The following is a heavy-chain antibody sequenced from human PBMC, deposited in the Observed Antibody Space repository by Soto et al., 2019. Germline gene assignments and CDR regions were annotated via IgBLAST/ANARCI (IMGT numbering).Heavy chain of an antibody. J-gene: IGHJ4*02. CDR2: ISQSGNT. D-gene: IGHD6-6*01. Sequence: SETLSLTCSIYSGSVSGYNWSWIRQPPGKGLEWIGEISQSGNTNYSPSLKSRVSISIDTSKKQFSLNLASVSAAGTAVYYCARAPKVSGSSQTRPDFWGQGTLVT. CDR1: SGSVSGYN. CDR3: ARAPKVSGSSQTRPDF. V-gene: IGHV4-34*01.